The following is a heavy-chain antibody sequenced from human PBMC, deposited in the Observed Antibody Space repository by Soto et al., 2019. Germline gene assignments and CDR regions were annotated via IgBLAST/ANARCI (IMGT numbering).Heavy chain of an antibody. CDR3: ASAGSLAF. D-gene: IGHD3-10*01. CDR2: IKNVGTTT. V-gene: IGHV3-74*03. Sequence: GGSLRLSCEASGFTFSNFQMSWVRQAPGKGLVWVSSIKNVGTTTTYADFAKGRFFISRDNTKNTLYLQMNSLRAEDTALYYCASAGSLAFWGQGTLVTVSS. J-gene: IGHJ4*02. CDR1: GFTFSNFQ.